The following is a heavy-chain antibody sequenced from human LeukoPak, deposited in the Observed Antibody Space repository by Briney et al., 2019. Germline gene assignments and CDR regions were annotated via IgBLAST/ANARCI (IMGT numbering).Heavy chain of an antibody. CDR2: IYSGGST. Sequence: GGSLRLSCAVSGFTVSSNYMSWVRQAPGKGLEWVSVIYSGGSTYYADSVKGRFTISRDDSKNTLYLQMNSLRAEDTAVYYCARELGYCSGASCYFKYYGMDVWGQGTTVTVFS. CDR3: ARELGYCSGASCYFKYYGMDV. CDR1: GFTVSSNY. D-gene: IGHD2-15*01. V-gene: IGHV3-53*01. J-gene: IGHJ6*02.